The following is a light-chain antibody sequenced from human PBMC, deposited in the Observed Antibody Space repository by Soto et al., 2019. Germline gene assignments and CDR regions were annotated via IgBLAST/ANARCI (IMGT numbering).Light chain of an antibody. Sequence: DIQMTQSPSTLSASVGDRVTITCRASQSISSWLAWYQQKPGKAPKLLIYKASSLESGVPSRFSGSGSGTEFTLTSSSLQPDDFATYYCQQYNSYSTLGGGTKVEIQ. CDR2: KAS. J-gene: IGKJ4*01. CDR3: QQYNSYST. V-gene: IGKV1-5*03. CDR1: QSISSW.